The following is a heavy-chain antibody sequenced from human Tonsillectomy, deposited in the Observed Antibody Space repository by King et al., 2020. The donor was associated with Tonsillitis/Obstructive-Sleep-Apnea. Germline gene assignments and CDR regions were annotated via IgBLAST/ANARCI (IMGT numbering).Heavy chain of an antibody. CDR3: AKWHQRPDIVVVPAGGFDY. D-gene: IGHD2-2*01. CDR2: ISGSGGST. V-gene: IGHV3-23*01. J-gene: IGHJ4*02. Sequence: VQLLESGGGLVQPGGSLRLSCAASGFTFSSYAMSWVRQAPGKGLEWVSAISGSGGSTYYADSVKGRFTISRDNSKNTLYLQMNSLRAEYTAVYYCAKWHQRPDIVVVPAGGFDYWGQGTLVTVSS. CDR1: GFTFSSYA.